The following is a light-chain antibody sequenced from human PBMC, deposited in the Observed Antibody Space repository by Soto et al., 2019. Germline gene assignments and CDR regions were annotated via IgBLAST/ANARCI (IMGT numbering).Light chain of an antibody. V-gene: IGLV2-14*01. J-gene: IGLJ1*01. CDR1: SSDVGGYNH. CDR3: SSYASSTSYV. CDR2: GVS. Sequence: QSALTQPASVSGSPGQSITLSCTGTSSDVGGYNHVSWYQQHPGEAPKLMIYGVSNRPSGVSIRFSGSKPGDTAFLTISGLQAEDEANYYCSSYASSTSYVFGDWTKATVL.